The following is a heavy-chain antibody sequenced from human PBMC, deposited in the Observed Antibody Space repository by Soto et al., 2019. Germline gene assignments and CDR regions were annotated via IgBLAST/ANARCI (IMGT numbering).Heavy chain of an antibody. D-gene: IGHD2-2*01. CDR1: GGSISSYY. Sequence: KTSETLSLTCTVSGGSISSYYWSWIRQPAGKGLEWIGRIYTSGSTNYNPSLKSRVTMSVDTSKNQFSLKLSSVTAADTAVYYCAKEGTTSPYNWFDPWGQGTLVTVSS. CDR2: IYTSGST. CDR3: AKEGTTSPYNWFDP. V-gene: IGHV4-4*07. J-gene: IGHJ5*02.